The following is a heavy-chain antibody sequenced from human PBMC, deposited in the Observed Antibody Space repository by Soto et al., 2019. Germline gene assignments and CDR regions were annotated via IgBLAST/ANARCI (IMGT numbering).Heavy chain of an antibody. CDR3: AKALGELSPESYDY. CDR1: GFTFSSYA. Sequence: QVQLVESGGGVVQPGRSLRLSCAASGFTFSSYAMHWVRQAPGKGLEWVAVISYDGSDKYYAGSVKGRFTISRDNSKNTLNLQMNSLRADETAVYYCAKALGELSPESYDYWGQGTLITVSS. J-gene: IGHJ4*02. V-gene: IGHV3-30*18. D-gene: IGHD3-16*02. CDR2: ISYDGSDK.